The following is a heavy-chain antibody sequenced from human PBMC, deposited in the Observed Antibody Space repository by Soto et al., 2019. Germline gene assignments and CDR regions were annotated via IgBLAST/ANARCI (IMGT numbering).Heavy chain of an antibody. CDR2: IIPILGIA. V-gene: IGHV1-69*02. CDR1: GGTFSSYT. Sequence: GASVKVSCTASGGTFSSYTISWVRQAPGQGLEWMGRIIPILGIANYAQKFQGRVTISVDRSKNQFSLKLSSVTAADTAVYYCARSGGYQLLEGYYYYGMDVWGQGTTVTVSS. J-gene: IGHJ6*02. CDR3: ARSGGYQLLEGYYYYGMDV. D-gene: IGHD2-2*01.